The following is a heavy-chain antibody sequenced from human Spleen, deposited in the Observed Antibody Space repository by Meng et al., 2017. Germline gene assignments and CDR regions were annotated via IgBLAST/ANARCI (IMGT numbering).Heavy chain of an antibody. V-gene: IGHV1-3*01. D-gene: IGHD3-3*01. Sequence: QVRLVQSGADVKKPGASVKVSGKASGYTFTSYAMQWVRQAPGQRLEWMGWINAGNGNTKYAQKFQGRVTITRDTSASTAYMERSTLTSEDAAVYYCARDDFWSGTPFDYWGQGTLVTVSS. J-gene: IGHJ4*02. CDR2: INAGNGNT. CDR3: ARDDFWSGTPFDY. CDR1: GYTFTSYA.